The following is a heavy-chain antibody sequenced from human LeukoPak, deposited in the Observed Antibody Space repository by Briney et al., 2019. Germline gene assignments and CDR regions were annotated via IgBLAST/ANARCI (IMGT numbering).Heavy chain of an antibody. CDR1: GFTFSNHG. D-gene: IGHD7-27*01. J-gene: IGHJ4*02. V-gene: IGHV3-23*01. CDR2: VSPPGGGT. Sequence: GGTLRLSCAASGFTFSNHGMNWVRQAPGKGLEWLSGVSPPGGGTYYADSVKGRFTISRDDSENTLSLQMNSLRVEDTAIYYCARDLAWGAFDYWGQGTLVTVSS. CDR3: ARDLAWGAFDY.